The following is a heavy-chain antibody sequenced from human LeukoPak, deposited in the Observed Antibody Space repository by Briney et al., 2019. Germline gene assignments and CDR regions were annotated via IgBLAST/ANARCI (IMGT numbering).Heavy chain of an antibody. CDR3: ARAPSVTDYYYYYMDV. CDR2: IYYSGST. Sequence: PSETLSLTCTVSGGSISSSSYYWGWIRQPPGKGLEWIGSIYYSGSTYYNPSLKSRVTISVDTSKNQFSLKLSSVTAADTAVYYCARAPSVTDYYYYYMDVWGKGTTVTISS. J-gene: IGHJ6*03. D-gene: IGHD2-21*02. CDR1: GGSISSSSYY. V-gene: IGHV4-39*07.